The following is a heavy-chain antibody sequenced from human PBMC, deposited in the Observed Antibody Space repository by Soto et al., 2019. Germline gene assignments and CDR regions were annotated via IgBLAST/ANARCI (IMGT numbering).Heavy chain of an antibody. D-gene: IGHD3-16*01. J-gene: IGHJ6*02. V-gene: IGHV1-18*01. CDR2: ISPYTGNT. CDR1: GYIFVNYG. CDR3: VMVDNYVTPTPQDV. Sequence: QVQLVQSGDEVKKPGASVKVSCKASGYIFVNYGIAWVRQAPGQGLEWMGWISPYTGNTHSATKAQGRLTMTTDTYTSTAYMDLGSLTSDDTAVYYCVMVDNYVTPTPQDVWGQGTTVTVSS.